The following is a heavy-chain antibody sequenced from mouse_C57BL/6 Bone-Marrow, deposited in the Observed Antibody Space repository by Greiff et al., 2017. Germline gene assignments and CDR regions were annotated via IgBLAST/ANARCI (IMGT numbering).Heavy chain of an antibody. D-gene: IGHD4-1*01. V-gene: IGHV1-69*01. J-gene: IGHJ2*01. CDR3: AREETGTNFDY. CDR1: GYTFTSYW. CDR2: IDPSDSYT. Sequence: VQLQQSGAELVMPGASVKLSCKASGYTFTSYWMHWVKQRPGQGLEWIGEIDPSDSYTNYNQKFKGKSTLTVDKSSSTAYMQLSSLTSEDSAVYYCAREETGTNFDYWGQGTTLTVSS.